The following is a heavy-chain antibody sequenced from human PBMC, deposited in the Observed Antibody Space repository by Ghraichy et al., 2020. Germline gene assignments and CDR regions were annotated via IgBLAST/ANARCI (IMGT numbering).Heavy chain of an antibody. CDR2: INHSGST. D-gene: IGHD4-11*01. J-gene: IGHJ6*02. V-gene: IGHV4-34*01. Sequence: SETLSLTCAVYGGSFSGYYWSWIRQPPGKGLEWIGEINHSGSTNYNPSLKSRVTISVDTSKNQFSLKLSSVTAADTAVYYCARDHSNYVGGMDVWGQGTTVTVSS. CDR3: ARDHSNYVGGMDV. CDR1: GGSFSGYY.